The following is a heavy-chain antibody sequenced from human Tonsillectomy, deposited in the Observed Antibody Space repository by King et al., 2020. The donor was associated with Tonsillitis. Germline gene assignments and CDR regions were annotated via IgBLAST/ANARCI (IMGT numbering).Heavy chain of an antibody. CDR3: ARDEAYSSFDY. CDR2: IKPDGSEK. D-gene: IGHD6-19*01. J-gene: IGHJ4*02. CDR1: EFTFSTSW. Sequence: DVQLVESGGGLVQPGGSLKLSCAASEFTFSTSWMTWVRQAPGKGLQWVATIKPDGSEKYYADSVKGRFTVSRDNAKNSLDLQMNSLRSEDTALYYCARDEAYSSFDYWGQGTLVTVSS. V-gene: IGHV3-7*04.